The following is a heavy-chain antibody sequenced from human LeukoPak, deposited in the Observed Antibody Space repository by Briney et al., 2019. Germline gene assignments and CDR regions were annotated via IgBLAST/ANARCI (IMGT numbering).Heavy chain of an antibody. CDR1: GFTFDDYA. CDR2: ISWNSGSI. CDR3: AKVRFGESYFDY. V-gene: IGHV3-9*01. J-gene: IGHJ4*02. D-gene: IGHD3-10*01. Sequence: PGRSLRLSCAASGFTFDDYAMHWVRQAPGKGLEWVSGISWNSGSIGYADSVKGRFTISRDNAKNSLYLQMNSLRAEDTALYYCAKVRFGESYFDYWGQGTLVTVSS.